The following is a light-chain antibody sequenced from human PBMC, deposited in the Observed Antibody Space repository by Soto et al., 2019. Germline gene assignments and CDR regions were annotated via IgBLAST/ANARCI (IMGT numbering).Light chain of an antibody. CDR3: QQYNNWPPWT. Sequence: EVVMTQSPATLSVSPGERATLSCRASQSVSSNLAWYQQKPGQAPRLLIYGASTRATGIPARFSGSGSGTESTLTISSLQSEDFAVYYCQQYNNWPPWTFGQGTQVDIK. CDR1: QSVSSN. V-gene: IGKV3-15*01. J-gene: IGKJ1*01. CDR2: GAS.